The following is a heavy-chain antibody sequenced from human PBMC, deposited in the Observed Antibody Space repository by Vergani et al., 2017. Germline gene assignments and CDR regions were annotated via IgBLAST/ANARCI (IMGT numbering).Heavy chain of an antibody. Sequence: EVQLVESGGGLVQPGGSLRLSCAASGFTFSSYWMSWVRQAPGKGLEWVANIKQDGSEKYYVDSVKGRFTISRENAKNSLYLQMNSLRAEDTAVYYCARKDSSGYYTYYYYGMAVWGQGTTVTVSS. V-gene: IGHV3-7*04. J-gene: IGHJ6*02. CDR1: GFTFSSYW. CDR3: ARKDSSGYYTYYYYGMAV. CDR2: IKQDGSEK. D-gene: IGHD3-22*01.